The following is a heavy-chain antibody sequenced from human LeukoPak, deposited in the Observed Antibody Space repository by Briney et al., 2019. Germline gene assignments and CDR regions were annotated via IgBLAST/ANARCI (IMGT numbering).Heavy chain of an antibody. CDR1: GYTFTSYY. CDR2: INPSGGST. V-gene: IGHV1-46*01. D-gene: IGHD6-13*01. Sequence: ASVKVSCKASGYTFTSYYMHWVRQAPGQGLEWMGIINPSGGSTSYAQKFQGRVTMTRDTSTSTVYMELSSLRSEDTAVYYCARVGGIAAVQAYFDYWGQGTLVTVSS. CDR3: ARVGGIAAVQAYFDY. J-gene: IGHJ4*02.